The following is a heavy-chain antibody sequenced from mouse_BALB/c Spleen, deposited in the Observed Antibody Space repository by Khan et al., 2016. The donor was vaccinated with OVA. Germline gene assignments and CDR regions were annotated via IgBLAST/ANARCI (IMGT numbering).Heavy chain of an antibody. CDR2: ISSSGST. V-gene: IGHV3-2*02. J-gene: IGHJ4*01. CDR3: ARDGSRYNYAMDY. Sequence: VQLQQPGPGLVKPSQSLSLTCTVTGYSITSDYAWNWIPQFPGNKLEWMGYISSSGSTNYNPALKSRISITRDTSKNQFFLQLNSVTTEDTATYYCARDGSRYNYAMDYWGQGTSVTVSS. CDR1: GYSITSDYA. D-gene: IGHD2-3*01.